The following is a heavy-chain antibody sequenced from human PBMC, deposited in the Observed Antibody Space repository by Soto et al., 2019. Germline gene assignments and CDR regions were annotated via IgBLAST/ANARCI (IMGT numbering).Heavy chain of an antibody. J-gene: IGHJ4*02. CDR1: GFPVSSNY. Sequence: PGGSLRLSCAASGFPVSSNYMTWVRQAPGKGLEWVSVIYSGGRTYYADSVKGRFIISRDNSKNTLYLQMNSLRAEDTAVYYCARVDYYDTSGYYLWGQGTLVTVSS. CDR3: ARVDYYDTSGYYL. CDR2: IYSGGRT. D-gene: IGHD3-22*01. V-gene: IGHV3-53*01.